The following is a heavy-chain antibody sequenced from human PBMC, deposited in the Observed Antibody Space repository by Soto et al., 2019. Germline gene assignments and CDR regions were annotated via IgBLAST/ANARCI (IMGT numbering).Heavy chain of an antibody. CDR2: ISAYNGNT. CDR1: GYTFTSYG. Sequence: ASVKVSCKASGYTFTSYGISWVRQAPGQGLEWMGWISAYNGNTNYAQKLQGRVTMTTDTSTSTAYMELRSLRSDDTAVYYCARESRTVTTVGWFDPWGQGTLVTVSS. J-gene: IGHJ5*02. CDR3: ARESRTVTTVGWFDP. D-gene: IGHD4-17*01. V-gene: IGHV1-18*01.